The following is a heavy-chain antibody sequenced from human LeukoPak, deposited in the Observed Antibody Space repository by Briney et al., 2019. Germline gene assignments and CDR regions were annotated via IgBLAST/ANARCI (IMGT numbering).Heavy chain of an antibody. Sequence: SETLSLTCIDSGGYISSYYWSWIRQPPGKGLEWIGNTHDSGSTNFNPSLKSRVTISVDTSKNQFSLKLSSVTAADTAVYYCARHVGHYYCSCYYYDWYFDLWGRGTLVTVSS. CDR3: ARHVGHYYCSCYYYDWYFDL. J-gene: IGHJ2*01. V-gene: IGHV4-59*08. CDR1: GGYISSYY. CDR2: THDSGST. D-gene: IGHD3-22*01.